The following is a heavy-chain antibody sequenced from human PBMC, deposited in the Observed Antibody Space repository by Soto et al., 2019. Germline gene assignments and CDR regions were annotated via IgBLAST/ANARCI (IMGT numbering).Heavy chain of an antibody. J-gene: IGHJ6*02. CDR2: NYYSGIT. D-gene: IGHD6-6*01. CDR3: ARGSSIAGLYYGMDV. CDR1: GGSISSGGYY. V-gene: IGHV4-31*03. Sequence: QVQLQESGPGLVKPSQTLSLTCTVSGGSISSGGYYWTWSRQQPGKGLEWIGYNYYSGITYYNPSLKSRVTISLDTSKNQFSLKLSSVTAADTAVYYCARGSSIAGLYYGMDVWGQGTTVTVSS.